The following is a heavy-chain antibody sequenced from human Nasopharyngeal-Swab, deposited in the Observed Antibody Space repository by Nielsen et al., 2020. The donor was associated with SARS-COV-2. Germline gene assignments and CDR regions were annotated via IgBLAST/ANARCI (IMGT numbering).Heavy chain of an antibody. CDR2: IAHDASNE. Sequence: GGSLRLSCAASGFTFSNAYINWVRKAPGKGLEWVAFIAHDASNEYYGDSVKGRFSISRDSSKNTLYLQMDSLRGEDTAVYYCARDAPAHYGAFYWGRGTLVTVSS. J-gene: IGHJ4*02. D-gene: IGHD4-17*01. CDR3: ARDAPAHYGAFY. CDR1: GFTFSNAY. V-gene: IGHV3-30*03.